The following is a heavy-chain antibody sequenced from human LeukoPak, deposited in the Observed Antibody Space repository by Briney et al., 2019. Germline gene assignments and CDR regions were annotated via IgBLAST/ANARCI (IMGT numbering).Heavy chain of an antibody. V-gene: IGHV1-2*02. CDR2: INPNSGGT. D-gene: IGHD1-1*01. CDR1: GYTFTGYY. CDR3: ARVPSAGTRTNYYYYYMDV. J-gene: IGHJ6*03. Sequence: ASVKVSCKASGYTFTGYYMHWVRQAPGQGLEWMGWINPNSGGTNYAQKFQGRVTMTRDTSISTAYMELSRLRSDDTAVYYCARVPSAGTRTNYYYYYMDVSGKGATVTVSS.